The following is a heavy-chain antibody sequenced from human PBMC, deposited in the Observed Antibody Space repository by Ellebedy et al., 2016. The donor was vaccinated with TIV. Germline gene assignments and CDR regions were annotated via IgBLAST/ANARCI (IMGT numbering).Heavy chain of an antibody. CDR1: GFSFRSYW. Sequence: GGSLKISCAASGFSFRSYWMGWVRPAPGEGRGGVANIYQDGSNQYYVDSVKGRFTISRDNAKNSLFLQMNSLRAEDTAVYYCARRGSYGDYAVQVNSWFDRWGRGTLVTVSS. CDR2: IYQDGSNQ. D-gene: IGHD4-17*01. CDR3: ARRGSYGDYAVQVNSWFDR. V-gene: IGHV3-7*01. J-gene: IGHJ5*02.